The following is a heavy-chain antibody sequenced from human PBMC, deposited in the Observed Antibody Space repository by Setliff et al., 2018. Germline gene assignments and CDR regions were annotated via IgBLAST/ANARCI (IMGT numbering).Heavy chain of an antibody. J-gene: IGHJ4*02. CDR1: GYTFTGYY. V-gene: IGHV1-2*04. Sequence: GASVKVSCKASGYTFTGYYMHWVRQAPGQGLEWMGWINPNSGGTNYAQKFQGWVTMTRDTSISTAYMELSSLRSEDTAVYYCARAQSWSGGPYYFDNWGQGTLVTVSS. CDR2: INPNSGGT. CDR3: ARAQSWSGGPYYFDN. D-gene: IGHD3-3*01.